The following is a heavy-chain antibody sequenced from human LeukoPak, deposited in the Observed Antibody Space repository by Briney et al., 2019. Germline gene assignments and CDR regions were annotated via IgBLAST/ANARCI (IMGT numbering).Heavy chain of an antibody. D-gene: IGHD4-17*01. J-gene: IGHJ4*02. CDR2: IWYDGSNK. CDR1: GFTFSSYG. CDR3: ARGEMTTVTNFDY. V-gene: IGHV3-33*01. Sequence: GGSLRLSCAASGFTFSSYGMHWVRQAPGKGLEWVAVIWYDGSNKYYADSVKGRFTISRDNSKNTLYLQMNSLRAEDTAVYYCARGEMTTVTNFDYWGQRTLVTFSS.